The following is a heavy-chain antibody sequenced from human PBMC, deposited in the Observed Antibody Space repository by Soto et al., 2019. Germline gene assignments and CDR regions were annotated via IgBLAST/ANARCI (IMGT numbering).Heavy chain of an antibody. V-gene: IGHV3-23*01. Sequence: EVQLLESGGGWVQSGGSLRLSCAASGFTFSSFAMNWVRQAPGKGLEWVSTISVSGDTTTYADSVKGRFTISRDNSMDTLYLQMNSLRAEDTALYFCAKDGVGWVTTVSYFDSWGQGTRVTVSS. CDR2: ISVSGDTT. D-gene: IGHD4-4*01. CDR3: AKDGVGWVTTVSYFDS. CDR1: GFTFSSFA. J-gene: IGHJ4*02.